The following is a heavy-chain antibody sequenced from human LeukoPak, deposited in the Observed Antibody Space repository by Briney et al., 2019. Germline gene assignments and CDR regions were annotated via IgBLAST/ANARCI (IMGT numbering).Heavy chain of an antibody. D-gene: IGHD6-19*01. Sequence: ASVKVSCKASGYTFTGYYMHWVRQAPGQGLEWMGWINPNSGGTNYAQKFQGRVTMTRDTSISTAYMELSRLRSDDTAVYYCARTGGLAVAGHPFDYWGQGTLVTVSS. V-gene: IGHV1-2*02. CDR3: ARTGGLAVAGHPFDY. CDR2: INPNSGGT. J-gene: IGHJ4*02. CDR1: GYTFTGYY.